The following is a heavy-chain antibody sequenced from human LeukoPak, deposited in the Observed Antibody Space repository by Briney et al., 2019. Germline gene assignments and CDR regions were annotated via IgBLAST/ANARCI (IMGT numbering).Heavy chain of an antibody. CDR2: ISGSGGST. D-gene: IGHD3-9*01. J-gene: IGHJ6*02. CDR3: AKGGHYDILTGYPWGMDV. Sequence: GGSLRLSCAASGLTFSSYAMSWVRQAPGKGLEWVSAISGSGGSTYYADSVKGRFTISRDNSKNTLYLQMNSLRAEDTAVYYCAKGGHYDILTGYPWGMDVWGQGTTVTVSS. CDR1: GLTFSSYA. V-gene: IGHV3-23*01.